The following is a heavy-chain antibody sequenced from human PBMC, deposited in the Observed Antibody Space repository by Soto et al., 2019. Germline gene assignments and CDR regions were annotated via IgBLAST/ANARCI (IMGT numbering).Heavy chain of an antibody. CDR2: SYESGGT. CDR3: ARHWPKFASSGWYGTYTGLGLFDY. J-gene: IGHJ4*02. D-gene: IGHD6-19*01. Sequence: SETLSLTCTVSGGSISSSSYYWGWIRPPPGKLLRWIGSSYESGGTYYNPSLKSRVTISVDTSKNQFSLKLSSVTAADTSVYYCARHWPKFASSGWYGTYTGLGLFDYWGQGTLVXVS. CDR1: GGSISSSSYY. V-gene: IGHV4-39*01.